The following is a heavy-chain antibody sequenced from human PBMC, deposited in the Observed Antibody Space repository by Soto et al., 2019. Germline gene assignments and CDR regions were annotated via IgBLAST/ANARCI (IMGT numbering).Heavy chain of an antibody. Sequence: QITLKESGPTLVKPTQTLTLTCTFSGFSLSTSGVGVGWIRQPPGKALEWLALIYWDDDKRYSPSLKSRLTTTKDNSKXXVXLXXTNMDPVDTATYYCAHSPVYYDILTGYYPLLRFDYWGQGTLVTVSS. J-gene: IGHJ4*02. CDR2: IYWDDDK. D-gene: IGHD3-9*01. V-gene: IGHV2-5*02. CDR3: AHSPVYYDILTGYYPLLRFDY. CDR1: GFSLSTSGVG.